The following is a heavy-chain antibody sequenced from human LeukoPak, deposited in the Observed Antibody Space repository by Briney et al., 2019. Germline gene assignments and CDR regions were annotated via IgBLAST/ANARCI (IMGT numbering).Heavy chain of an antibody. CDR3: AKEATATMITRFDY. V-gene: IGHV3-30*18. CDR2: ISHDGTNT. Sequence: GGSLRLSCAGSGFTFSNYVLAFSSYGMHWVRQAPGEGLDWVAFISHDGTNTYYADSVQGRFTISRDNSKNTLYLQMNNLRGEDTAVYYCAKEATATMITRFDYWGQGTLVTVSS. D-gene: IGHD3-16*01. J-gene: IGHJ4*02. CDR1: GFTFSNYVLAFSSYG.